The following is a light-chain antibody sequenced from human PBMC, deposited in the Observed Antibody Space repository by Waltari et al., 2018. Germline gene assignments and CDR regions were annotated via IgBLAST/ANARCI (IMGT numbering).Light chain of an antibody. CDR3: CSYAGSSSYV. Sequence: QSALTQPASVSGSPGQSITISCTGTSSDVGSSNLVSWYQQHQGKAPKLMIYEGSKRPSGVSNRFSGSKSGNTASLTISGLQAEDEADYYCCSYAGSSSYVFGTGTKVTVL. CDR2: EGS. V-gene: IGLV2-23*01. CDR1: SSDVGSSNL. J-gene: IGLJ1*01.